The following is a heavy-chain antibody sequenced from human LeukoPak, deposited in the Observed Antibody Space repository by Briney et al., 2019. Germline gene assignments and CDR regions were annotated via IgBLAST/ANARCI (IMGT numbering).Heavy chain of an antibody. CDR1: GASISSSSYY. Sequence: PSETLSLTCSVSGASISSSSYYWSWIRQPAGKGLEWIGRIYTSGSTNYNPSLKSRVTISVDTSKNQFSLKLSSVTAADTAVYYCARVAATVTTPYYYYYYYMDVWGKGTTVTVSS. J-gene: IGHJ6*03. V-gene: IGHV4-61*02. D-gene: IGHD4-11*01. CDR3: ARVAATVTTPYYYYYYYMDV. CDR2: IYTSGST.